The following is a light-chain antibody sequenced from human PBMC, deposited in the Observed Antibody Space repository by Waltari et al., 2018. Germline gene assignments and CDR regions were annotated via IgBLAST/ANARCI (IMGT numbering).Light chain of an antibody. CDR2: TAS. J-gene: IGKJ2*01. CDR3: QQTNSAPYT. V-gene: IGKV1-39*01. Sequence: DIQLTQFPSSLSASIGDSDTITCRTSQTINVYLNWYQQTSGRAPKLLIHTASVLHNGVPSRFRGSGSTTDFTLTITSVQPDDFATYYCQQTNSAPYTFGQGTTLDIK. CDR1: QTINVY.